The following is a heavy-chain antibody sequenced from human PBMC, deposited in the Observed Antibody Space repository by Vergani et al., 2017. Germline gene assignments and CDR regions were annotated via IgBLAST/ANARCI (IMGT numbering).Heavy chain of an antibody. CDR3: AKVDIKTSVLDYYYMDV. Sequence: QVQLVESGGGVVQPGRSLRLSCAASGFTFSSYAMHWVRQAPGKGLEWVAVISYDGSNKYYADSVKGRFTISRDNSKNTLYLQMNSLRAEDTAVYYCAKVDIKTSVLDYYYMDVWGKGTTVTVSS. CDR1: GFTFSSYA. D-gene: IGHD1-1*01. V-gene: IGHV3-30-3*01. J-gene: IGHJ6*03. CDR2: ISYDGSNK.